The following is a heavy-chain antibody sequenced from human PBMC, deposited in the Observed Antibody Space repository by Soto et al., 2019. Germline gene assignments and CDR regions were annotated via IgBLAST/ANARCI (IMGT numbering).Heavy chain of an antibody. J-gene: IGHJ5*02. CDR1: GYTFTTYN. CDR2: MNPDSGST. V-gene: IGHV1-8*01. Sequence: QVQLVQSGAEVKKPGASVKVSCQASGYTFTTYNINWVRQATGQGLEWMGWMNPDSGSTGYAQKFQGRVTMTRNTAISAAYMELSGLRSEDTAVYYCTRGHNWFDPWGQGTLVTVSS. CDR3: TRGHNWFDP.